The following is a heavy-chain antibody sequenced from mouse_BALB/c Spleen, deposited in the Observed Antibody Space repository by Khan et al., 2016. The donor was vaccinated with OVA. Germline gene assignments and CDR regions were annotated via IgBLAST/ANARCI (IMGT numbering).Heavy chain of an antibody. J-gene: IGHJ2*01. D-gene: IGHD3-2*02. V-gene: IGHV1-76*01. CDR3: AREEALYHIDH. CDR1: GYIFTSYW. CDR2: IYPGTDNS. Sequence: QVQLKQSGAELVRPGASVKLSCKTSGYIFTSYWIHWVKQRSGQGLEWIARIYPGTDNSYYNEKFKDKATLTADKSSSTAYMQLSSLKSEDTDVYFCAREEALYHIDHWGQGTTLTVSS.